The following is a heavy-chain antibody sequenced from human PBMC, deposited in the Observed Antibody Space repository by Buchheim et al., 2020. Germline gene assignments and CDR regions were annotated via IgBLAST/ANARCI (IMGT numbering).Heavy chain of an antibody. CDR3: AKVGSSAYFFES. V-gene: IGHV3-23*01. CDR2: INGRGDNT. CDR1: GFTFTSYL. J-gene: IGHJ4*02. Sequence: EVGLLESGGSLAQPGGSLILSCAASGFTFTSYLMMWVRQGPGKGLECVSTINGRGDNTYYADSVKGRFIISRATSRNTIYLRMDSLRVEDTAIYYCAKVGSSAYFFESWGRGTL.